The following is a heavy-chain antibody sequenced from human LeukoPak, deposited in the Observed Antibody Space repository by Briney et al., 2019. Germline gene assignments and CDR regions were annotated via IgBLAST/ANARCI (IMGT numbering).Heavy chain of an antibody. Sequence: GGSLRLSCAASGFTFSSFWMHWVRQAPGKGLVWVSRIKSDGSSTIYADSVKGRFTISRDNTKNSLYLQMNSLRVEDTAVFYCARDQYDTWSRRGNFDSWGQGTLVIVSS. CDR1: GFTFSSFW. J-gene: IGHJ4*02. CDR3: ARDQYDTWSRRGNFDS. D-gene: IGHD3-3*01. V-gene: IGHV3-74*01. CDR2: IKSDGSST.